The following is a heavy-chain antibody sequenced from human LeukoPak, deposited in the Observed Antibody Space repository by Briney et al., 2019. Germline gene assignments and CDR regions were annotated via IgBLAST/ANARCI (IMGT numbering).Heavy chain of an antibody. D-gene: IGHD3-9*01. Sequence: GASLRLSCGASGFTFSNYAMSWVRQAPGKGLEWVSAITGGGRSTYYADSVKGRFTISRDNSKNTLYLQMNSLRTEDMAVYYCAKWGDYDVLTGYYVSDYWGQGTLVTVSS. J-gene: IGHJ4*02. CDR1: GFTFSNYA. V-gene: IGHV3-23*01. CDR2: ITGGGRST. CDR3: AKWGDYDVLTGYYVSDY.